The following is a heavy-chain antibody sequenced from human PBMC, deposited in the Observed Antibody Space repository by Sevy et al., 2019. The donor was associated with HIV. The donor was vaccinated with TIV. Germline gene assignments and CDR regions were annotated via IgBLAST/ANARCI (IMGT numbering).Heavy chain of an antibody. D-gene: IGHD1-26*01. CDR3: ARGGIVGATLVDY. CDR1: GFTFSSYA. J-gene: IGHJ4*02. CDR2: ISYDGSNK. Sequence: GGSLRLSCAASGFTFSSYAMHWVRQAPGKGLEWVAVISYDGSNKYYADSVKGRFTISRDNSKNTLYLQMNSLRAEDTAVYYCARGGIVGATLVDYWGQGTLVTVSS. V-gene: IGHV3-30*04.